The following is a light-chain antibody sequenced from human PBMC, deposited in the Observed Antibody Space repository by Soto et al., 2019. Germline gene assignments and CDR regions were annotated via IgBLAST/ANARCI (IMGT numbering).Light chain of an antibody. CDR2: GAS. CDR1: QSISSSY. CDR3: QQFASSPPYT. J-gene: IGKJ2*01. Sequence: EIVLTQSPGTLSLSPGERATLSCRASQSISSSYLAWYQQKPGQAPRLLTYGASNRATGIPARFSGSGSGTDFPLTISRLEPEDFAVYCCQQFASSPPYTFGQGTKLEIK. V-gene: IGKV3-20*01.